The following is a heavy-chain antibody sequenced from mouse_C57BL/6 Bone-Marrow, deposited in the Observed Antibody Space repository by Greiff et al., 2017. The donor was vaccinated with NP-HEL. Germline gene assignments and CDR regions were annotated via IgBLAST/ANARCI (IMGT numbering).Heavy chain of an antibody. CDR3: TRSITTVALDGAMDY. J-gene: IGHJ4*01. V-gene: IGHV1-5*01. Sequence: VQLQQSGTVLARPGASVKMSCKTSGYTFTSYWMHWVKQRPGQGLEWIGAIYPGNSDTSYNQKFKGKAKLTAVTSASTAYMELSSLTNEDSAVYYCTRSITTVALDGAMDYWGQGTSVTVSS. D-gene: IGHD1-1*01. CDR2: IYPGNSDT. CDR1: GYTFTSYW.